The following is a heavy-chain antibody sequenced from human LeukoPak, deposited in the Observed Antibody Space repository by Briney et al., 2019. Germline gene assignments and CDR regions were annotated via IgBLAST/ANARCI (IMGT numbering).Heavy chain of an antibody. D-gene: IGHD5-12*01. CDR3: ARGGTGYSGYDAFDI. CDR1: GFTFSSYS. J-gene: IGHJ3*02. Sequence: GRSLRLSCAASGFTFSSYSMNWVRQAPGKGLEWVSSISSSSSYIYYADSVKGRFTISRDNAKNSLYLQMNSLRAEDTAVYYCARGGTGYSGYDAFDIWGEGTMVSVSS. CDR2: ISSSSSYI. V-gene: IGHV3-21*01.